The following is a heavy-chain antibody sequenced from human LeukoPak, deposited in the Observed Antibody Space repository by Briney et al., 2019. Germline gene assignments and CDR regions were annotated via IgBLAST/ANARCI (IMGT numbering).Heavy chain of an antibody. CDR1: GGSFSGYY. Sequence: PSETLSLTCAVYGGSFSGYYWIWIRQPPGKGLEWIGEINHSGSTNYNPSLKSRVTISVDTSKNQFSLKLSSVTAADTAAYYCATEPGSSSWFPTYYYYYMDVWGKGTTVTVSS. CDR3: ATEPGSSSWFPTYYYYYMDV. V-gene: IGHV4-34*01. CDR2: INHSGST. D-gene: IGHD6-13*01. J-gene: IGHJ6*03.